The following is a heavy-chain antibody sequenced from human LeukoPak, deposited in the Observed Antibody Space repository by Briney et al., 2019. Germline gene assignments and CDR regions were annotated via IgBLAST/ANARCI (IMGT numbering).Heavy chain of an antibody. Sequence: SETLSLTCAVSGGSFSGFYWSWLRQSPGTGLEWIGEINHRGTTNYNPSFKSRVTMSADMSKNEFSLKMNSLTAADTAVYYCARGRITISITPSSGCYYMDVWGKGTTVTISS. V-gene: IGHV4-34*01. D-gene: IGHD3-9*01. CDR3: ARGRITISITPSSGCYYMDV. J-gene: IGHJ6*03. CDR1: GGSFSGFY. CDR2: INHRGTT.